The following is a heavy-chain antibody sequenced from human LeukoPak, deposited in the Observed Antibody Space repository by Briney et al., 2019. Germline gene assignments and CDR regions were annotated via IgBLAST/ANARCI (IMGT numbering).Heavy chain of an antibody. V-gene: IGHV1-24*01. CDR2: FDPEDGER. J-gene: IGHJ4*02. CDR3: STLLSSNYLDH. Sequence: RASVKVSCKVSGYTLTDLSIHWVRQAPGKGLEWMGGFDPEDGERIFAEKFQGRVIMTEDTSTDTAYMELSSLTSEDTAVYYCSTLLSSNYLDHWGQGTLVTVAS. D-gene: IGHD2/OR15-2a*01. CDR1: GYTLTDLS.